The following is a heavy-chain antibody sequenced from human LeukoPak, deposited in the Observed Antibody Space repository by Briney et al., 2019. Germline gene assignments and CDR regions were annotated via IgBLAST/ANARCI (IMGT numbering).Heavy chain of an antibody. V-gene: IGHV3-30*04. D-gene: IGHD3-10*01. CDR3: ARDRKYYGSGTYYYYMDV. J-gene: IGHJ6*03. CDR2: ISYDGSNK. Sequence: GGSLRLSCAASGFTFSSYAMHWVRQAPGKGLEWVAVISYDGSNKYYADSVKGRFTISRDNSKNTLYLQMNSLRAEDTAVYYCARDRKYYGSGTYYYYMDVWGKGTTVTVSS. CDR1: GFTFSSYA.